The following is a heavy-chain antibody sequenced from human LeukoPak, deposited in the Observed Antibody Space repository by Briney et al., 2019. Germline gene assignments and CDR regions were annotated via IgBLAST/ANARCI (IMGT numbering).Heavy chain of an antibody. J-gene: IGHJ4*02. CDR1: GYIFSSYL. V-gene: IGHV5-10-1*01. D-gene: IGHD2-2*01. CDR3: AGRSTYQDY. CDR2: LDPSDFYT. Sequence: GGSLRLSCKGSGYIFSSYLISWVRQMPGKGLEWMGRLDPSDFYTNYSPSFQGPDTLSTDKSISTAYLQWSSLKASDTAGYYSAGRSTYQDYWGQGTLVTVSS.